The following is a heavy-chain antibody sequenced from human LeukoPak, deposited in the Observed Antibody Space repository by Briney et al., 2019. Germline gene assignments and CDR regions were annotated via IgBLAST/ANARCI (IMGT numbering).Heavy chain of an antibody. V-gene: IGHV1-69*06. CDR1: GDTFNYYR. J-gene: IGHJ6*03. Sequence: SVKDSCKASGDTFNYYRISWVRQAPGQRLEWMVAIIPVFNAPSYAQNFQRRVTTIPDKSTITVYMELRSLRSEDTAVYFCARDAVFRGSWSYCPRYYYYLMDVWGKGTTVTVS. CDR3: ARDAVFRGSWSYCPRYYYYLMDV. D-gene: IGHD3-10*01. CDR2: IIPVFNAP.